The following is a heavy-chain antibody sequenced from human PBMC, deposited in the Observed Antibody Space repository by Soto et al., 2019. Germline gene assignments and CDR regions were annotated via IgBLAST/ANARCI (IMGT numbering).Heavy chain of an antibody. J-gene: IGHJ4*02. V-gene: IGHV3-30-3*01. CDR2: ISYDGSNK. Sequence: PGGSLRLSCAASGFTSSSYAMHWVRQAPGKGLEWVAVISYDGSNKYYADSVKGRFTISRDNFKNTLYLQMNSLRAEDTAVYYCARDYYYDSSGSSEYFDYWGQGTLVTVSS. CDR1: GFTSSSYA. D-gene: IGHD3-22*01. CDR3: ARDYYYDSSGSSEYFDY.